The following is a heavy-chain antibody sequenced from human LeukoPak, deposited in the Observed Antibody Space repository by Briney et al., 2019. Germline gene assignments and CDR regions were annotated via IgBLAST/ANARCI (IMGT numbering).Heavy chain of an antibody. CDR1: GGSIGSGDYY. CDR3: ARVPRWKGSGYYLFQH. D-gene: IGHD3-22*01. V-gene: IGHV4-30-4*01. CDR2: IYYSGST. Sequence: NASETLSLTCTVSGGSIGSGDYYWSWIRQPPGKGLEWIGYIYYSGSTYYNPSLKSRVTISVDTSKNQFSLKLSSVTAADTAVYYCARVPRWKGSGYYLFQHWGQGTLVTVSS. J-gene: IGHJ1*01.